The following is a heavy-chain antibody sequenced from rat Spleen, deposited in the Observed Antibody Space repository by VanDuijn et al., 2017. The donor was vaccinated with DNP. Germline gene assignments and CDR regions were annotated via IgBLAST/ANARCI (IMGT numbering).Heavy chain of an antibody. Sequence: EVQLVESGGGLVQPGNSLKLSCAASGFTFSDYAMAWVRQSPKKGLEWVATIIYDGSSTYSRDSVKGRFTISRDNAKSTLYLQMDSLRSEDTATYYCGTQEGDYYFDYWGQGVLVTVSS. CDR1: GFTFSDYA. CDR2: IIYDGSST. V-gene: IGHV5S10*01. J-gene: IGHJ2*01. CDR3: GTQEGDYYFDY. D-gene: IGHD1-11*01.